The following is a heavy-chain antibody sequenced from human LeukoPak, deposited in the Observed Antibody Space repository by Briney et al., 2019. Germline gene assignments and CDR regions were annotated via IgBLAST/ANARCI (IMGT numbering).Heavy chain of an antibody. Sequence: GGSLRLSCAASGFTFSSYAMHWVRQAPGKGLEYVSAISSNGGSTYYANSVKGRFTISRDNSKNTLYLQMGSLRAEHMAVYYCARRGRIAAAGTALPYYGMDVWGQGTTVTVSS. J-gene: IGHJ6*02. CDR3: ARRGRIAAAGTALPYYGMDV. D-gene: IGHD6-13*01. CDR2: ISSNGGST. CDR1: GFTFSSYA. V-gene: IGHV3-64*01.